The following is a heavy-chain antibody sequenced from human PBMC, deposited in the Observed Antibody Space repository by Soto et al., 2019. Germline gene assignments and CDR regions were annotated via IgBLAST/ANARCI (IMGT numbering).Heavy chain of an antibody. CDR2: IGTHNGDT. CDR1: GYTFSTYG. Sequence: QVQLVQSGPEVKKPGASVKISCKASGYTFSTYGFSWVRQAPGQGLEWMEWIGTHNGDTNYVQKFQGRVTMTTDTSTTTSYMELRSLTADDTAVYFCARDWRGAAGFDPWGQGTLVTVSS. J-gene: IGHJ5*02. CDR3: ARDWRGAAGFDP. V-gene: IGHV1-18*01. D-gene: IGHD6-25*01.